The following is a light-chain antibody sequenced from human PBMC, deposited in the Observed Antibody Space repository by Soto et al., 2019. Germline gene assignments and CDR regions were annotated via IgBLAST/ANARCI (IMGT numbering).Light chain of an antibody. Sequence: EIVWTQSPATLSLSPGSRATLSCRASQSVSSYLAWYQQKPGQAPRLLIYDASNRATGIPARFSGSGSGTDFTLTISSLEPEDFAVYYCQQRSNWPPYTFGQGTKLEIK. CDR3: QQRSNWPPYT. V-gene: IGKV3-11*01. CDR2: DAS. CDR1: QSVSSY. J-gene: IGKJ2*01.